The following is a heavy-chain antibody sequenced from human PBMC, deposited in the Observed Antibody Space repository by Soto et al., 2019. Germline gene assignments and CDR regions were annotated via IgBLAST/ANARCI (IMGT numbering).Heavy chain of an antibody. CDR2: ISGDRAYI. D-gene: IGHD5-18*01. CDR3: ARIRADTGYDAFDI. Sequence: PGGSLRLSCVASGFTFSAYSMNWVRQAPGKGLEWLSYISGDRAYIYYADSVKGRFTISRDNAKNSLYLQMNSLRAEDTAVYYCARIRADTGYDAFDIWGQGTMVTVSS. V-gene: IGHV3-21*01. J-gene: IGHJ3*02. CDR1: GFTFSAYS.